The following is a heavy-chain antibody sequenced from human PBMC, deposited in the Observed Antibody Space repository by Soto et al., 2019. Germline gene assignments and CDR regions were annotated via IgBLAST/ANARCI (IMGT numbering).Heavy chain of an antibody. CDR1: GGTFSSYA. CDR3: ATSAVGYCTNGVCLDLDY. Sequence: ASVTVSCKASGGTFSSYAISWVRQAPGQGLEWMGGIIPIFGTANYAQKFQGRVTITADESTSTAYMELSSLRSEDTAVYYCATSAVGYCTNGVCLDLDYWGQGTLVTV. V-gene: IGHV1-69*13. D-gene: IGHD2-8*01. CDR2: IIPIFGTA. J-gene: IGHJ4*02.